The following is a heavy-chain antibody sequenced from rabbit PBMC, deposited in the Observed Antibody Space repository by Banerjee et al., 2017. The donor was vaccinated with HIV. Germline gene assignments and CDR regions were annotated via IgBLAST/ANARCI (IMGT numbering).Heavy chain of an antibody. D-gene: IGHD4-1*01. CDR1: GFSFNSNA. CDR2: INTSSGST. V-gene: IGHV1S40*01. CDR3: ARDLAGVIGWNFDS. Sequence: QSLEESGGDLVQPGASLTLTCTASGFSFNSNAMCWVRQAPGKGLEWIACINTSSGSTVYATWAKGRFTISRTSSTTVALQMTSLTAADTATYFCARDLAGVIGWNFDSWGPGTLVTVS. J-gene: IGHJ4*01.